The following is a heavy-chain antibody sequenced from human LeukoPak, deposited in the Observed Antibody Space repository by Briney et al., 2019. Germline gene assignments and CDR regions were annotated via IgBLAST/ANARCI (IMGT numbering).Heavy chain of an antibody. CDR1: GFTFISYT. D-gene: IGHD4-17*01. Sequence: GGSLRLSCAASGFTFISYTMNWVRQAPGKGLEWVSSISSSSYIYYADSVKGRFTISRDNAKNSLYLQMNSLRAEDTAVYFCARIDFGTGVSDYWGQGTLVTVSS. J-gene: IGHJ4*02. V-gene: IGHV3-21*01. CDR2: ISSSSYI. CDR3: ARIDFGTGVSDY.